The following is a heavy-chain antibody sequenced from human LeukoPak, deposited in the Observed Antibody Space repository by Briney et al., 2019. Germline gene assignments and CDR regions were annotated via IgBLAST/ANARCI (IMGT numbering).Heavy chain of an antibody. Sequence: GGSLRLSCAASGFTLSSYAMTWVRQAPGRGLEWVSSVDGGGGGTYYADSVKGRFTISRDNSKDTLYLQMHGLRAEDTAVYFSAKQSAGSAAWYSLHYDFWGQGTLVTVSS. J-gene: IGHJ4*02. CDR1: GFTLSSYA. CDR2: VDGGGGGT. CDR3: AKQSAGSAAWYSLHYDF. V-gene: IGHV3-23*01. D-gene: IGHD6-13*01.